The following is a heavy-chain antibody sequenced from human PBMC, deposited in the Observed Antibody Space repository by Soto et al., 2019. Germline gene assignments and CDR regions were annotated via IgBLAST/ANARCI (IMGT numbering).Heavy chain of an antibody. CDR1: GFTFSNSG. CDR3: ARSKPLYCSGGSCYSYYYYGMDV. J-gene: IGHJ6*02. V-gene: IGHV3-33*01. Sequence: QVRLVESGGDVVQPGRSLRLSCSASGFTFSNSGMHWVRQAPGKGLEWVAGLWFAGSNKYYADSVKGRFTISRDNSKSTLYLQVNSLRAEDTAVHYCARSKPLYCSGGSCYSYYYYGMDVWGQGTTVTVSS. D-gene: IGHD2-15*01. CDR2: LWFAGSNK.